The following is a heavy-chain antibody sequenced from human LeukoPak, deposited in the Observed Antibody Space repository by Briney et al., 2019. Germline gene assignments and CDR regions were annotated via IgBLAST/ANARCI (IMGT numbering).Heavy chain of an antibody. CDR2: IRWDGGNT. Sequence: GGSLRLSCAASGFTFDDYTMQWVRQAPGKGLEWVCLIRWDGGNTYYADSVKGRFTIYRDNSKNSLYLQMNSLRTEDTALYYCAKEGGSGLGATTPYYYHYYMDVWGKGTTVTVSS. J-gene: IGHJ6*03. D-gene: IGHD5-12*01. CDR1: GFTFDDYT. CDR3: AKEGGSGLGATTPYYYHYYMDV. V-gene: IGHV3-43*01.